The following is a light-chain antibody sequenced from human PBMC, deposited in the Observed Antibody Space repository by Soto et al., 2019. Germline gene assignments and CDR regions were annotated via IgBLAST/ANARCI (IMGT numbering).Light chain of an antibody. CDR3: QQYYDWPPLT. J-gene: IGKJ4*01. CDR2: GAS. V-gene: IGKV3-15*01. CDR1: QSVGSTY. Sequence: EIVLTQSPGTLSLSPGERATLSCRASQSVGSTYLAWYQQKPGQAPRLLIYGASTRATGIPARFSGSGSGTDFTLTISSLQSEDLAVYYCQQYYDWPPLTFGGGTKVDIK.